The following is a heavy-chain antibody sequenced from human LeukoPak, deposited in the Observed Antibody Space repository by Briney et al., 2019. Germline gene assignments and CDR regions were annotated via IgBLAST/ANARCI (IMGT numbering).Heavy chain of an antibody. V-gene: IGHV3-73*01. D-gene: IGHD4-17*01. Sequence: GRSLKLSCAASGFTLSGSAMHWVRQASGRGLEWVGRIRSKTKSYATAYVASVKGRFSVSRDASKNTAYLQMNSLKTEDTGVYYCSRADDYDDYERHFQDWGQGTLVTVSS. J-gene: IGHJ1*01. CDR3: SRADDYDDYERHFQD. CDR2: IRSKTKSYAT. CDR1: GFTLSGSA.